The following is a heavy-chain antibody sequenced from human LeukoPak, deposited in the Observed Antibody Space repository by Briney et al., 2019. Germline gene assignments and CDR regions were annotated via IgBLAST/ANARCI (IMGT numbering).Heavy chain of an antibody. D-gene: IGHD1-20*01. V-gene: IGHV3-23*01. Sequence: GGSLRLSCAASGFTFSTYGMTWVRQAPGKGLEWVSAISGSGGSTYYADSVKGRFTISRDNSKNTLYLQMNSLRAEDTAVYYCAKDPSYNWNYLTYWGQGTLVTVSS. CDR3: AKDPSYNWNYLTY. CDR2: ISGSGGST. CDR1: GFTFSTYG. J-gene: IGHJ4*02.